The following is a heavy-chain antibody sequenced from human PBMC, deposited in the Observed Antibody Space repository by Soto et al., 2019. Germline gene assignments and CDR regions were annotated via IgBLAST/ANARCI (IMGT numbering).Heavy chain of an antibody. V-gene: IGHV3-33*01. CDR3: ARDGIAAGRPTQPFDY. J-gene: IGHJ4*02. CDR1: GFTFSSYG. D-gene: IGHD6-13*01. Sequence: GGSLRLSCAASGFTFSSYGMHWVRQAPGKGLEWVAVIWYDGSNKYYADSVKGRFTISRDNSKNTLYLQMNSLRAEDTAVYYCARDGIAAGRPTQPFDYRGQGTLVTVSS. CDR2: IWYDGSNK.